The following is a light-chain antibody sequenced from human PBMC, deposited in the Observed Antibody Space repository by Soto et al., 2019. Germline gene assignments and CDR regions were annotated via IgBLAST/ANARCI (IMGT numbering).Light chain of an antibody. CDR1: TSDVGAYNY. CDR3: SSYTVINTAV. V-gene: IGLV2-14*01. J-gene: IGLJ3*02. Sequence: QSALTQPASVSGSPGQSVSISCTGSTSDVGAYNYVAWYQHKLGKAPRLLIYEVDHRPSGISPRLSGSKSGNTASLTISGLQTDDEADYYCSSYTVINTAVFGGGTKVTVL. CDR2: EVD.